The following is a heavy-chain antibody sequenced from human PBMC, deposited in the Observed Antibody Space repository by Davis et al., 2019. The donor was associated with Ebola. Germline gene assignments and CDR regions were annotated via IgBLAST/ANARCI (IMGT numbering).Heavy chain of an antibody. CDR1: GFTFSSYD. Sequence: PGGSLRLSCAASGFTFSSYDIHWVRQAPGKGLEWVAVISYDGSKKYYADSVKGRFTISRDNSKSILFLQMNSLRAEDTAIYYCAKDGIELRPRQYSYGMDVWGQGTTVTVSS. CDR2: ISYDGSKK. CDR3: AKDGIELRPRQYSYGMDV. D-gene: IGHD2/OR15-2a*01. J-gene: IGHJ6*02. V-gene: IGHV3-30-3*01.